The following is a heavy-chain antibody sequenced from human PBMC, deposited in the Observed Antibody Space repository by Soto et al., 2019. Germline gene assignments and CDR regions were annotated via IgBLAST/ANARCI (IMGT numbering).Heavy chain of an antibody. CDR3: LTMVRGSSYYGMDV. D-gene: IGHD3-10*01. CDR2: IYYSGST. V-gene: IGHV4-39*01. Sequence: TSETLSLTYTVSGGSSSSSSYYWGWIRPPPGKGLEWIGSIYYSGSTYYNPSLKSRVTISVDTSKNQFSLKLSSVTAADTAVYYCLTMVRGSSYYGMDVWGQGTTVTVSS. CDR1: GGSSSSSSYY. J-gene: IGHJ6*02.